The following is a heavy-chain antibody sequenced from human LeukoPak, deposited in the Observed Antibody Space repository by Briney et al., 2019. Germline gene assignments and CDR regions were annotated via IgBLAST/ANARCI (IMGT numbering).Heavy chain of an antibody. CDR1: TFTFSSYG. V-gene: IGHV3-23*01. J-gene: IGHJ3*02. D-gene: IGHD2-15*01. CDR2: ISGSGGST. CDR3: AKDGYCSAGSCFPANDAFDI. Sequence: GGSLRLSCGASTFTFSSYGMSWVRQAPGKGLEWVSAISGSGGSTYYADSVKGRFTISRDNSKNSLYLQMNSLRAEDTAVYYCAKDGYCSAGSCFPANDAFDIWGQGTMVTVSS.